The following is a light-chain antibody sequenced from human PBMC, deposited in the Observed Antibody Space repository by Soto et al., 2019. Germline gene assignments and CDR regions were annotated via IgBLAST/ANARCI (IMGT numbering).Light chain of an antibody. CDR1: QGISSY. CDR2: AAS. J-gene: IGKJ2*01. V-gene: IGKV1-8*01. Sequence: AIRMTQSPSSFSASTGDRVTITCRASQGISSYLAWYQQKPGKAPKLLIYAASTLQSGVPSRFSGSGSGRDFTLTICCLQSEDVATYYCQQYDSYPYTFGQGTKLEIK. CDR3: QQYDSYPYT.